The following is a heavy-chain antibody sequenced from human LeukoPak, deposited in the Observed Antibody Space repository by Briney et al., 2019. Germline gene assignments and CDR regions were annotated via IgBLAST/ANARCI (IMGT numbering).Heavy chain of an antibody. Sequence: GGSLRLSCAASGFTFSSYAMSWVRQAPGKGLEWVSAISGSGGSTYYADSVKGRFTISRDNSKNTLYLQMNSLRAEDTAVYYCAKDLSEMIVVVTGFDYWGQGTLVTVSS. J-gene: IGHJ4*02. D-gene: IGHD3-22*01. CDR1: GFTFSSYA. CDR3: AKDLSEMIVVVTGFDY. CDR2: ISGSGGST. V-gene: IGHV3-23*01.